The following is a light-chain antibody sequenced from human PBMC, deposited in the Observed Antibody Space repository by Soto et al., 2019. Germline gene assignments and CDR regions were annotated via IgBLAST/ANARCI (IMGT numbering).Light chain of an antibody. Sequence: QSVLAQPPSASGTPGQRVTISCSGSNSNIGRNDVTWYQQVPGTAPQCLIYSNDQRPSGVPDRISSSRSGTSASLAISGLQSGDEAEYYCAAWDDTLRARVFGGGTKLTVL. CDR2: SND. CDR3: AAWDDTLRARV. CDR1: NSNIGRND. J-gene: IGLJ2*01. V-gene: IGLV1-44*01.